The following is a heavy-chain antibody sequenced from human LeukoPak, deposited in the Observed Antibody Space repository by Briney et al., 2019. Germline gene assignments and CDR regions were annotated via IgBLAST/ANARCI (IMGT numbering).Heavy chain of an antibody. CDR3: TTESLPHSSSLSLWD. CDR2: IKSKTDGGTT. CDR1: GFTFSNAW. V-gene: IGHV3-15*01. Sequence: PGGSLRLSCAASGFTFSNAWMSWVRQAPGKGLEWVGRIKSKTDGGTTDYAAPVKGRFTISRDDSKNTLYLQMNSLKTEDTAVYYCTTESLPHSSSLSLWDWGQGTLVTVSS. D-gene: IGHD6-6*01. J-gene: IGHJ4*02.